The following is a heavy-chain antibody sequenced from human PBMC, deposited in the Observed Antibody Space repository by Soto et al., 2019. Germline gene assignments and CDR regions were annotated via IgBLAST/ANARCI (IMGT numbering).Heavy chain of an antibody. CDR2: ISWDGSNR. V-gene: IGHV3-43D*04. J-gene: IGHJ4*02. CDR3: AKDISRGPTKNYDFWSGPDY. D-gene: IGHD3-3*01. Sequence: XGSLRLACSADGFSSDEKDIRWVSQPPGKGMDWVSLISWDGSNRYYADSVQGRFTISRDNSKYSLYLEMNSLRPEDTALYYCAKDISRGPTKNYDFWSGPDYWGQGNLVTVSS. CDR1: GFSSDEKD.